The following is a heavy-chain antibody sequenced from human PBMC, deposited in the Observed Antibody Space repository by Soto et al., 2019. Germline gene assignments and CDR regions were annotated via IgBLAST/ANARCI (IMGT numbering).Heavy chain of an antibody. Sequence: GGSLRLSCAATGFIFSSYWMSWVRQAPGKGLEWVANIKQDGSEKYYVDSAKGRFTISRDNAKNSLHLQMNSLRAEDTAVYYCARGFNSVLDIWGQGKMVTVSS. CDR2: IKQDGSEK. J-gene: IGHJ3*02. D-gene: IGHD1-26*01. CDR3: ARGFNSVLDI. CDR1: GFIFSSYW. V-gene: IGHV3-7*01.